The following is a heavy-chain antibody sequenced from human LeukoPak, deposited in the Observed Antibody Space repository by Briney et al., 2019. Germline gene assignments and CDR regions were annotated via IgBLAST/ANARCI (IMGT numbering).Heavy chain of an antibody. V-gene: IGHV4-4*07. D-gene: IGHD6-13*01. J-gene: IGHJ4*02. CDR3: TRGAPGIAARADY. Sequence: SETLSLTCSVSGGSISNYYWSWIRQPAGKGLEWIGRFYTSGGTRYNPSLESRVAMSVDASKNQFFLKLTSVTAADTAVYCCTRGAPGIAARADYWGQGTLVTVSS. CDR1: GGSISNYY. CDR2: FYTSGGT.